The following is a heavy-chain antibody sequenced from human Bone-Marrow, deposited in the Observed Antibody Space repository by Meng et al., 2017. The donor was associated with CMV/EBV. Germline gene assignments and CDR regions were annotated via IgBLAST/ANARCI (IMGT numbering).Heavy chain of an antibody. CDR3: ARAAVVTYYYYYGMDV. CDR1: GFTFSSYS. V-gene: IGHV3-48*04. J-gene: IGHJ6*02. Sequence: GESLKISCAASGFTFSSYSMNWVRQAPGKGLEWVSYISSSGSTIYYADSVKGRFTISRDNAKNSLYLQMNSLRAEDTAVYYCARAAVVTYYYYYGMDVWGQGTTVTVSS. CDR2: ISSSGSTI. D-gene: IGHD4-23*01.